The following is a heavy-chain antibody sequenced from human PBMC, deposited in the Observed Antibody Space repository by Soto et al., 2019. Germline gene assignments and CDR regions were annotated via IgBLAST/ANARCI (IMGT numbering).Heavy chain of an antibody. CDR3: ARAVSGPAFDY. V-gene: IGHV4-59*01. D-gene: IGHD6-19*01. CDR2: IYYSGST. J-gene: IGHJ4*02. Sequence: PSETLSLTCTVSGGSISSYYWSWIRQRPGKGLEWIGYIYYSGSTNYNPSLKSRVTISVDTSKNQFSLKLSSVTAADTAVYYCARAVSGPAFDYWGQGTLVTVSS. CDR1: GGSISSYY.